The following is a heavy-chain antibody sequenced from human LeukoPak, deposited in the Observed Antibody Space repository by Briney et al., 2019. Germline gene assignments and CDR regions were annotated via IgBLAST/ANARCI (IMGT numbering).Heavy chain of an antibody. J-gene: IGHJ4*02. CDR1: GYSFTSYW. D-gene: IGHD3-16*02. Sequence: GESLKISCKGSGYSFTSYWIGWVRQMPGKGLEWMGIIYPGDSDTRYSPSFQGQVTISADKSISTAYLQWSSLKASDTAMYYCARGPDDYVWGSYRPYYFDYWAQGTLVTVSS. CDR2: IYPGDSDT. V-gene: IGHV5-51*01. CDR3: ARGPDDYVWGSYRPYYFDY.